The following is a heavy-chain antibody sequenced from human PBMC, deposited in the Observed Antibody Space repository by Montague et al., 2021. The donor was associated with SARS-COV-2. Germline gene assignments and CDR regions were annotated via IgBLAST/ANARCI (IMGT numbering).Heavy chain of an antibody. D-gene: IGHD6-19*01. CDR1: GFTFNNYW. V-gene: IGHV3-74*01. Sequence: FLSLSCSASGFTFNNYWMHWVRQVPRKGLLWVSRINRDGSSTTYADSVKGRFTISRDNAKNTLYLQVNSLRDDDTAVYYCAREAYNSGDFDFWGQGTLVTVSS. CDR2: INRDGSST. CDR3: AREAYNSGDFDF. J-gene: IGHJ4*02.